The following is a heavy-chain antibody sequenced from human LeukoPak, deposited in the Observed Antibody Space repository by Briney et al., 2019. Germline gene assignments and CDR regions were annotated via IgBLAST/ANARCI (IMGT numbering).Heavy chain of an antibody. CDR3: ARRAGAYSHPYDF. Sequence: QTSGSLRLSCTVSGVTVSTNSMSWIRQAPGKGLEWISFIYSNNTNYSNSSLSSCTITTENSYNNLYFQMMSSRADDTAAYYYARRAGAYSHPYDFWGRGTLVTVSS. CDR2: IYSNNT. CDR1: GVTVSTNS. J-gene: IGHJ4*02. D-gene: IGHD3/OR15-3a*01. V-gene: IGHV3-66*04.